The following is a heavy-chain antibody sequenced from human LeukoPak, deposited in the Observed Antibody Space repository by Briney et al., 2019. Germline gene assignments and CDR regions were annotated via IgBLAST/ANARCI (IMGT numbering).Heavy chain of an antibody. J-gene: IGHJ4*01. V-gene: IGHV4-39*01. CDR1: GASVCSGDYY. D-gene: IGHD3-10*01. CDR3: ARRGVFGSDNYFEY. CDR2: VYYSGVT. Sequence: SETLSLTCSVAGASVCSGDYYWAWIRQPPGQSLEYIGAVYYSGVTFDNPSLSGRITMSVDTSKNQFSLNLASVTATDTAIYYCARRGVFGSDNYFEYWGQGILVIVSS.